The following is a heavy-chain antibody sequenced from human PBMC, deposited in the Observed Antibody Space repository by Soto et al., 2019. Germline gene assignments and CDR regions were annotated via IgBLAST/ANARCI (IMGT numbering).Heavy chain of an antibody. V-gene: IGHV3-23*01. CDR1: GFTFSSYS. CDR2: ISGSGDNT. Sequence: GGSLRLSCAASGFTFSSYSMTWVRQAPGKGLEWVSDISGSGDNTYYADSVKGRFTISRDNSKNTLDLQMNSLRAEDTALYYCAKRERWPASGPYWGQGTLVTVSS. J-gene: IGHJ4*02. D-gene: IGHD1-1*01. CDR3: AKRERWPASGPY.